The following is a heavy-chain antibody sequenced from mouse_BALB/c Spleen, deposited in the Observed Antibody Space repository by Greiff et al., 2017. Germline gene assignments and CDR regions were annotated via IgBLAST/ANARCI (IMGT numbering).Heavy chain of an antibody. CDR2: ISSGSSTI. CDR3: VRGRDYFDY. J-gene: IGHJ2*01. V-gene: IGHV5-17*02. Sequence: EVKLVESGGGLVQPGGSRKLSCAASGFTFSSFGMHWVRQAPEKGLEWVAYISSGSSTIYYADTVKGRFTISRDNPKNTLFLQMTSLRSEDTAMYYCVRGRDYFDYWGQGTTLTVSS. CDR1: GFTFSSFG. D-gene: IGHD1-1*01.